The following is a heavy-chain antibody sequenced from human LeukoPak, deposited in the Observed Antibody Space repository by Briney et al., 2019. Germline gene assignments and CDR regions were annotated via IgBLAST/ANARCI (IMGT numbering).Heavy chain of an antibody. CDR1: GYTFFNYD. Sequence: GASVKVSCKASGYTFFNYDINWVRQAPGQGLEWMGWMNPNSGDTGYAQNFQGGVTFTRDTSISTAYMELSSLRSEDTAVYYCARVPAAINYYYYYYMDVWGKGTTVTVSS. J-gene: IGHJ6*03. CDR3: ARVPAAINYYYYYYMDV. CDR2: MNPNSGDT. D-gene: IGHD2-2*01. V-gene: IGHV1-8*03.